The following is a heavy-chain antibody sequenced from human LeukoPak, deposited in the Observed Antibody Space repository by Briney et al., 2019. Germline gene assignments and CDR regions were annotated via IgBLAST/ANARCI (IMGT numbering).Heavy chain of an antibody. J-gene: IGHJ5*02. CDR1: GFTFSSYG. CDR2: IRSDENYK. V-gene: IGHV3-30*02. Sequence: QAGGSLRLSCAASGFTFSSYGMHWVRQAPGKGLEWVAHIRSDENYKHYADSVKGRFTISRDNSKNTVYVQMNSLRPEDTAVYYCAKDAHWSADHWGQGTLVTVSS. CDR3: AKDAHWSADH. D-gene: IGHD3-3*01.